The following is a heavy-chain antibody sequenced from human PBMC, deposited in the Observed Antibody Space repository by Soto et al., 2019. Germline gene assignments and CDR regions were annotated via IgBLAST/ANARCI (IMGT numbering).Heavy chain of an antibody. CDR1: GGTFSSYA. CDR3: ALGGVTMVRGGKAGMDV. D-gene: IGHD3-10*01. Sequence: QVQLVQSGAEVKKPGSSVKVSCKASGGTFSSYAISWVRQAPGQGLEWMGGIIPIFGTANYAQKFQGRVPICGTEHPAQKVQGRVTVTAGESPSKGYMELSRLRSEDTAVYYCALGGVTMVRGGKAGMDVWGQGTTVTVSS. J-gene: IGHJ6*02. CDR2: IIPIFGTA. V-gene: IGHV1-69*12.